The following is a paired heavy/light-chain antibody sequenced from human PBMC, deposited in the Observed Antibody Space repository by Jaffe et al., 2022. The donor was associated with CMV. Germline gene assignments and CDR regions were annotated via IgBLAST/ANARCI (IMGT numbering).Heavy chain of an antibody. Sequence: QVQLQESGPGLVKPSQTLSLTCTVSGGSISSGGYYWSWIRQHPGKGLEWIGYIYYSGSTYYNPSLKSRVTISVDTSKNQFSLKLSSVTAADTAVYYCARDHKTRDFWSGSQKGSGMDVWGQGTTVTVSS. CDR1: GGSISSGGYY. V-gene: IGHV4-31*03. D-gene: IGHD3-3*01. J-gene: IGHJ6*02. CDR3: ARDHKTRDFWSGSQKGSGMDV. CDR2: IYYSGST.
Light chain of an antibody. CDR3: MQALQTPPT. CDR2: LGS. V-gene: IGKV2-28*01. J-gene: IGKJ2*01. Sequence: DIVMTQSPLSLPVTPGEPASISCRSSQSLLHSNGYNYLDWYLQKPGKSPQLLIYLGSNRASGVPDRFSGSGSGTDFTLKISRVEAEDVGVYYCMQALQTPPTFGQGTKLEIK. CDR1: QSLLHSNGYNY.